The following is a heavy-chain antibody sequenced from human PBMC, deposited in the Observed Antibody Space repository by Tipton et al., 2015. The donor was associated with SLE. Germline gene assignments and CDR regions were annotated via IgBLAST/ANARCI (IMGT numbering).Heavy chain of an antibody. CDR2: IYSSGST. CDR1: GDSIRSGRHY. Sequence: GLVKPSQTLSLTCTVSGDSIRSGRHYWSWIRQHPGKGLEWIGYIYSSGSTYNNPSLKSRVTISVDTSKNQFSRKLSSVTAADTAVYYCARGRVYDFWGSYYYYMDVWGKGTTVTVSS. D-gene: IGHD3-3*01. J-gene: IGHJ6*03. V-gene: IGHV4-31*03. CDR3: ARGRVYDFWGSYYYYMDV.